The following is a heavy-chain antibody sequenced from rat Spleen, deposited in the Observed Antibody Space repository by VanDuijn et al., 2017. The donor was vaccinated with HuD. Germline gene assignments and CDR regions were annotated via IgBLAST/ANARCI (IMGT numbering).Heavy chain of an antibody. D-gene: IGHD1-1*01. CDR3: TALQCDVDN. J-gene: IGHJ2*01. Sequence: QVQLKESGPGLVQPSQTLSLTCTVSGFSLTSNGVSWVRQPPGKGLDWMGVMWSSGGTDYHSAIKSRLSISRDTSQSQVFLQMNSLLAEDTAMYYCTALQCDVDNWGQGVMVTLSS. V-gene: IGHV2-1*01. CDR1: GFSLTSNG. CDR2: MWSSGGT.